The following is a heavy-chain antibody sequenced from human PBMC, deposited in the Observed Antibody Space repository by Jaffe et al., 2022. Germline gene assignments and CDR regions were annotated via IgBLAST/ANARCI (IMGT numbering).Heavy chain of an antibody. CDR3: ARLGITMVRGVINWFDP. Sequence: QVQLQESGPGLVKPSETLSLTCAVSGYSISSGYYWGWIRQPPGKGLEWIGSIYHSGSTYYNPSLKSRVTISVDTSKNQFSLKLSSVTAADTAVYYCARLGITMVRGVINWFDPWGQGTLVTVSS. D-gene: IGHD3-10*01. V-gene: IGHV4-38-2*01. CDR1: GYSISSGYY. CDR2: IYHSGST. J-gene: IGHJ5*02.